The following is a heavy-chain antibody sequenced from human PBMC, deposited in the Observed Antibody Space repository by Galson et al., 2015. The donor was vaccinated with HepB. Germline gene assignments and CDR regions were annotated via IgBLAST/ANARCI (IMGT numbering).Heavy chain of an antibody. CDR3: ARGYCSGYYYQYYYGMDV. V-gene: IGHV3-48*02. Sequence: SLRLSCAASGFTFSSYSMNWVRQAPGKGLEWVSYISSSSSTIYYADSVKGRFTISRDNAKNSLYLQMNSLRDEDTAVYYCARGYCSGYYYQYYYGMDVWGQGTTVTVSS. CDR1: GFTFSSYS. D-gene: IGHD3-22*01. CDR2: ISSSSSTI. J-gene: IGHJ6*02.